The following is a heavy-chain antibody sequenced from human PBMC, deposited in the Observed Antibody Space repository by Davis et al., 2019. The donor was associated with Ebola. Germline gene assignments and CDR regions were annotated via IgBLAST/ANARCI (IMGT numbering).Heavy chain of an antibody. CDR2: ISAYNGNT. J-gene: IGHJ6*03. Sequence: ASVKVSCKASGYTFTSYGISWVRQAPGQGLEWMGWISAYNGNTNYAQKLQGRVTMTTDTSTSTAYMELRSLRSDDTAVYYCARNVRGLTIFVAAYMDVWGKGTTVTVSS. D-gene: IGHD3-3*01. V-gene: IGHV1-18*04. CDR3: ARNVRGLTIFVAAYMDV. CDR1: GYTFTSYG.